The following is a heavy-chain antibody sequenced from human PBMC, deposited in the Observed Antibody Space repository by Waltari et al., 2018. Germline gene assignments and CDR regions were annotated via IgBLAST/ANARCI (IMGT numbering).Heavy chain of an antibody. J-gene: IGHJ4*02. D-gene: IGHD3-16*02. CDR1: GLYISGST. CDR2: FIPLSGSQ. V-gene: IGHV1-69*12. CDR3: ARGYRYDSSGRFYLDH. Sequence: QVQLAQSGAEVKSPGSSVTISCKASGLYISGSTSCWVRQAPGQGLEWMGGFIPLSGSQIYTQKFQGRLTITADGSTRTTVMELTNLRYEDTAVYFCARGYRYDSSGRFYLDHWGQGTPVIVSS.